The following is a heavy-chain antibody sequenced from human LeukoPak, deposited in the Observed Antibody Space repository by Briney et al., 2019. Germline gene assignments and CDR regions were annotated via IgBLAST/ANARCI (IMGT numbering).Heavy chain of an antibody. CDR2: INPSGGST. D-gene: IGHD3-3*01. CDR1: GYTFTGYY. J-gene: IGHJ4*02. Sequence: GASVKVSCKASGYTFTGYYMHWVRQAPGQGLEWMGIINPSGGSTSYAQKFQGRVTMTRDTSTSTVYMELSSLRSEDTAVYYCARDHRTYYDFWSGYTPKYYFDYWGQGTLVTVSS. CDR3: ARDHRTYYDFWSGYTPKYYFDY. V-gene: IGHV1-46*01.